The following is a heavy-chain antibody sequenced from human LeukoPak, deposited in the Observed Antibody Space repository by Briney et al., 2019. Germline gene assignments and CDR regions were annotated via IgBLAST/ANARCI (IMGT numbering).Heavy chain of an antibody. J-gene: IGHJ3*02. CDR1: GFTFSSYA. V-gene: IGHV3-30-3*01. D-gene: IGHD3-22*01. CDR3: ARDSSGYYRRAGNAFDI. Sequence: GGSLRLSCAASGFTFSSYAMHWVRQAPGKGLEWVAFISYDGSNKYYADSVKGRFTISRDNSKNTLYLQMNSLRAEDTAVYYCARDSSGYYRRAGNAFDIWGQGTMVTVSS. CDR2: ISYDGSNK.